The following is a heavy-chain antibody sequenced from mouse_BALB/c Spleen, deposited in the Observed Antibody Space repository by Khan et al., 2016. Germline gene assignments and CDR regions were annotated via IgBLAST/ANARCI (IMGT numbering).Heavy chain of an antibody. CDR1: GFTFSSFG. Sequence: SLGGLVQPGGSRKLSCAASGFTFSSFGMHWVRQAPEKGLEWVAYISSGSSTIYYADTVKGRFTISRDNPKNTLFLQMTSLRSEDTAMXYCARSDYDYDGNFDYWGQGTTLTVSS. V-gene: IGHV5-17*02. D-gene: IGHD2-4*01. J-gene: IGHJ2*01. CDR2: ISSGSSTI. CDR3: ARSDYDYDGNFDY.